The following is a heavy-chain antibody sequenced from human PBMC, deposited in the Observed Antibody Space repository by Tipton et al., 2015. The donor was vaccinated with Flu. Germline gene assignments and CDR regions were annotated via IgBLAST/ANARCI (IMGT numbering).Heavy chain of an antibody. CDR1: GYTFNNYA. J-gene: IGHJ4*02. CDR3: ARIYDILTGYLGVDY. D-gene: IGHD3-9*01. V-gene: IGHV1-18*01. CDR2: ISVYSGKA. Sequence: QSGAEVGEPGASVKVSCKASGYTFNNYAFSWVRQAPGQGLEWMGRISVYSGKADYVQKFQGRVTMTTDTSTSTAYMALRSLRSDDTAVYYCARIYDILTGYLGVDYWGQGSLVTVSS.